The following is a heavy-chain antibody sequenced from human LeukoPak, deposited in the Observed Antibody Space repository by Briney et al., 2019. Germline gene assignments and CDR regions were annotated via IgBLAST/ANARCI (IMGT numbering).Heavy chain of an antibody. V-gene: IGHV4-61*02. CDR2: IYTSGST. J-gene: IGHJ3*01. CDR3: ARGTGIAVLLAS. D-gene: IGHD6-19*01. Sequence: PSETLSLTCTVSGGSISSGSYYWRWIRQPAGKGLEWIGRIYTSGSTNYNPSLKSRVTISVDTSKNQFSLKLSSVTAADTAVYYCARGTGIAVLLASWGQGTMVTVSS. CDR1: GGSISSGSYY.